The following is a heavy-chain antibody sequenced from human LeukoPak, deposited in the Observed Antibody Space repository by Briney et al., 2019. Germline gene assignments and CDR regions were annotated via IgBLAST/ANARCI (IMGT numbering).Heavy chain of an antibody. CDR3: ARLPIVGAKHYYYGMDV. D-gene: IGHD1-26*01. V-gene: IGHV3-7*01. J-gene: IGHJ6*02. CDR1: GFTFSSYW. CDR2: IKQDGSEK. Sequence: PGGSLRLSCAASGFTFSSYWMSWVRQAPGRGLEWVANIKQDGSEKYYVDSVKGRFTISRDNAKNSLYLQMNSLRAEDTAVYYCARLPIVGAKHYYYGMDVWGQGTTVTVSS.